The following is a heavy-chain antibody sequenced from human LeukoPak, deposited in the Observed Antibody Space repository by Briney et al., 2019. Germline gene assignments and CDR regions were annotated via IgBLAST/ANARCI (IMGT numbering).Heavy chain of an antibody. CDR3: ARVGRPTDTAMDDFDY. V-gene: IGHV3-21*01. Sequence: GGSLRLSCAASGFTFSNYNMNWVRQAPGKGLEWVSSISGSGNYIYYADSVKGRFTISRDNAKNSLFLEMNSLRAEDTAVYYCARVGRPTDTAMDDFDYWGQGTLVTVSS. CDR1: GFTFSNYN. CDR2: ISGSGNYI. J-gene: IGHJ4*02. D-gene: IGHD5-18*01.